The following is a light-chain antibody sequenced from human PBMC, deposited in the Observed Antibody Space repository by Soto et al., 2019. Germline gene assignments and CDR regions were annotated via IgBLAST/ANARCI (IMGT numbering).Light chain of an antibody. CDR1: SSDIGAYAY. CDR2: DVN. J-gene: IGLJ2*01. Sequence: QSVLTQPASVSGSPGQSIAISCTGTSSDIGAYAYVSWYQQHPGKIPKLIVFDVNYRPSGVSSHFSGSKSGNTASLTISGLQAEDEADYYCGSYTRSNSVIFGGGTKVTVL. V-gene: IGLV2-14*03. CDR3: GSYTRSNSVI.